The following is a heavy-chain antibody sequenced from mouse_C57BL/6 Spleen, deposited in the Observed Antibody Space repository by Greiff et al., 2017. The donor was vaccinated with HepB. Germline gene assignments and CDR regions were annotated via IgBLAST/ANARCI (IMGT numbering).Heavy chain of an antibody. CDR1: GYAFSSYW. D-gene: IGHD1-2*01. CDR3: ARSIRYYAMDY. V-gene: IGHV1-80*01. J-gene: IGHJ4*01. CDR2: IYPGDGDT. Sequence: VQLQQSGAELVKPGASVKISCKASGYAFSSYWMNWVKQRPGKGLEWIGQIYPGDGDTNYNGKFKGKATLTADKSSSTAYMQLSSLTSEDSAVYCCARSIRYYAMDYWGQGTSVTVSS.